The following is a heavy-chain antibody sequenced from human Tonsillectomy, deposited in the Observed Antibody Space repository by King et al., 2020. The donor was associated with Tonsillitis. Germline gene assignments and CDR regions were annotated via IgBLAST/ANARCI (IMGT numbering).Heavy chain of an antibody. CDR3: AKDKPYDGSY. D-gene: IGHD3-22*01. J-gene: IGHJ4*02. CDR1: GFTFSTFG. CDR2: ISSDGGDK. Sequence: VQLVESGGGVVQPGRSLRLSCAASGFTFSTFGMHWVRQAPGKRLEWLAVISSDGGDKFYSDSVKGRFTISRDNSRNTLFLQTNSLRVEDTAIYYCAKDKPYDGSYWGQGTLVTVSS. V-gene: IGHV3-30*18.